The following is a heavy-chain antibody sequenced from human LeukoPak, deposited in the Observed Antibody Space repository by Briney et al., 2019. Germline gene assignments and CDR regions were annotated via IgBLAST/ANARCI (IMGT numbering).Heavy chain of an antibody. CDR2: ISSSGSTI. Sequence: GGSLRLSCAASGFTFSDYYMSWIRQAPGKGLEWVSYISSSGSTIYYADSVKGRFTISRDNAKNSPYLQMNSLRAEDTAVYYCARDVGSGSYYWFDPWGQGTLVTVSS. D-gene: IGHD3-10*01. CDR3: ARDVGSGSYYWFDP. V-gene: IGHV3-11*01. CDR1: GFTFSDYY. J-gene: IGHJ5*02.